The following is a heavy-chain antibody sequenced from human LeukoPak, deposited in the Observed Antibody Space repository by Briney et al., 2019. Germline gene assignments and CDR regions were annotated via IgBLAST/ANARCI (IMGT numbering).Heavy chain of an antibody. CDR1: GRSFSGYY. Sequence: SETLTLTCAVYGRSFSGYYWTWIRQTPGKGLECIGFIYYSGSTNYNPSLKSRVTISVDTSKNQFSLKLSSVTAADTAVYYCARYGLAGYYFDYWGQGTLVTVSS. CDR3: ARYGLAGYYFDY. J-gene: IGHJ4*02. D-gene: IGHD3-16*01. V-gene: IGHV4-59*01. CDR2: IYYSGST.